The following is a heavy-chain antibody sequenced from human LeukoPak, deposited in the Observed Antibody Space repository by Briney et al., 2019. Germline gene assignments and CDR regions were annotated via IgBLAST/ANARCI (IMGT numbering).Heavy chain of an antibody. CDR1: GFTFSSYW. Sequence: GGSLRLSCAASGFTFSSYWMHWVRQAPGKGLVWVSRINSDGSSTSYADSVKGRFTISRDNAKNTLYLQMNSLRAEDTAVYYCAISTGYYEGPDYWGQGTLVTVSS. CDR2: INSDGSST. CDR3: AISTGYYEGPDY. D-gene: IGHD3-9*01. V-gene: IGHV3-74*01. J-gene: IGHJ4*02.